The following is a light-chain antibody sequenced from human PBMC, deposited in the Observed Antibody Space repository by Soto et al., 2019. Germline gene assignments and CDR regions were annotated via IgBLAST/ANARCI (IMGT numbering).Light chain of an antibody. CDR1: QSVSSTY. J-gene: IGKJ4*01. V-gene: IGKV3-20*01. Sequence: EIVLTQSPGTLSLSPEERATLSCRASQSVSSTYLAWYQQKPGQAPRLLIYGASIRATGIPDRSSGSGSGKNFAIIISILEPEDFVVYYCQQYGSLPTFGGGTKVEIK. CDR3: QQYGSLPT. CDR2: GAS.